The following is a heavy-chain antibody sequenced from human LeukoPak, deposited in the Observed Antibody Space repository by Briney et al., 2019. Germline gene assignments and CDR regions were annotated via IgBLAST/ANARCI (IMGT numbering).Heavy chain of an antibody. CDR2: INHSGST. V-gene: IGHV4-34*01. CDR1: GGSFTAYY. Sequence: SETLSLTCAVYGGSFTAYYWSWIRQPPGKGLEWVGEINHSGSTNYNPSLKSRVTISVDTSKNQFSLKLSSVTAADTAVYYCARRRYGGNSAFHYWGQGTLVTVSS. D-gene: IGHD4-23*01. J-gene: IGHJ4*02. CDR3: ARRRYGGNSAFHY.